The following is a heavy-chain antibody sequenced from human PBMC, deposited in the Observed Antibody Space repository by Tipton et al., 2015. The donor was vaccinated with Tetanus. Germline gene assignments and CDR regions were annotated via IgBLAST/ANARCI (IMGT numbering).Heavy chain of an antibody. CDR1: GGSVNSGTYY. D-gene: IGHD3-3*01. J-gene: IGHJ5*02. Sequence: TLSLTCSVSGGSVNSGTYYWNWIRQSPGKGLEWLGNIYYSGDTDYNPSLQSRATISLDTAKNHFSLRLSSVTAADTAVYYCARSHVFRLTLFGEEIPRSGRFDPWGQGTLVTVSS. CDR3: ARSHVFRLTLFGEEIPRSGRFDP. V-gene: IGHV4-61*03. CDR2: IYYSGDT.